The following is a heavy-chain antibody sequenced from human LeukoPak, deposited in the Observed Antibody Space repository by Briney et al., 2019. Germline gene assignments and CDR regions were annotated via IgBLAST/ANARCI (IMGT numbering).Heavy chain of an antibody. CDR2: INHSGST. CDR1: GGSFSGYY. Sequence: PSETLSLTCAVYGGSFSGYYWSWIRQAPGKGLEWIGEINHSGSTNYNPSLKSRVTISVDTSKNQFSLKLSSVTAADTAVYYCAGGRGGNPFQHWGQGTLVTVSS. J-gene: IGHJ1*01. CDR3: AGGRGGNPFQH. D-gene: IGHD4-23*01. V-gene: IGHV4-34*01.